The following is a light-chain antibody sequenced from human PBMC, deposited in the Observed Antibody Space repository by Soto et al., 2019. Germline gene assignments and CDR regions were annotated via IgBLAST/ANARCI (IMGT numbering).Light chain of an antibody. CDR2: GAS. Sequence: EIVLTQSPGTLSLSPGKKATLSCRASQSVSSSYLAWYQQKPGQAPRLLIYGASSRATGIPDRFSGSGSGTDFTLTISRLEPEDFAVYYCQQYGSSPFGGGTKVDNK. CDR3: QQYGSSP. J-gene: IGKJ4*01. V-gene: IGKV3-20*01. CDR1: QSVSSSY.